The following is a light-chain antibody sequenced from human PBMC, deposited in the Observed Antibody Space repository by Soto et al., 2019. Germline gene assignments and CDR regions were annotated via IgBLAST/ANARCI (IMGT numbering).Light chain of an antibody. V-gene: IGKV1-27*01. CDR1: QSISNT. CDR2: AAS. J-gene: IGKJ3*01. Sequence: DIQMTQSPSSLSASVGETVTITCRASQSISNTLVWFQQKPGRVPQILIYAASTLQPGVPPRFSGSGSGTDFTLTISSLQPEDVAAYYCQNYNSAPLTFGPGTRVDIK. CDR3: QNYNSAPLT.